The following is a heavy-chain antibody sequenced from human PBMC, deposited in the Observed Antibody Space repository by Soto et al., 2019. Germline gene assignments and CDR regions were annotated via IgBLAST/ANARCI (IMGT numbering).Heavy chain of an antibody. CDR2: IYYSGST. V-gene: IGHV4-59*01. CDR3: ARDQYGATLRIGADAFDI. Sequence: SETLSLTCTVSGGSISSYYWSWIRQPPGKGLEWIGYIYYSGSTNYNPSLKSRVTISVDTSKNQFSLKLSSVTAADTAVYYCARDQYGATLRIGADAFDIWGQGTMVTVSS. CDR1: GGSISSYY. J-gene: IGHJ3*02. D-gene: IGHD5-12*01.